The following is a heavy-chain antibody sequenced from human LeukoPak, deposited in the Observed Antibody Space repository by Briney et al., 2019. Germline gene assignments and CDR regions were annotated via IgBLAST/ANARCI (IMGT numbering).Heavy chain of an antibody. CDR3: AKSIVVVAAALDY. V-gene: IGHV3-23*01. J-gene: IGHJ4*02. CDR1: GFTFSNYA. D-gene: IGHD2-2*01. Sequence: GGSLRLSCEASGFTFSNYAMSWVRQAPGKGQEWVSVISGSGDRTHYADSVKGRFTISRDNSKNTLYLQMNSLRAEDTAVYYCAKSIVVVAAALDYWGQGTLVTVSS. CDR2: ISGSGDRT.